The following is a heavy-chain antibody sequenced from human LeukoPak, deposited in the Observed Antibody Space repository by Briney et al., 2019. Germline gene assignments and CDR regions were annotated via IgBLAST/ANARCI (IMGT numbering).Heavy chain of an antibody. CDR2: FDPADGET. CDR3: ATVVVAIHNNSDY. Sequence: ASVNVPCKVSGYTLTELSMLWVRQAPGKGLKGMGGFDPADGETIYAQMLQSRVTMTEDTSTDTAYMGLRRLRSEDTAVYYCATVVVAIHNNSDYWGQGTLVTVSS. J-gene: IGHJ4*02. CDR1: GYTLTELS. D-gene: IGHD2-15*01. V-gene: IGHV1-24*01.